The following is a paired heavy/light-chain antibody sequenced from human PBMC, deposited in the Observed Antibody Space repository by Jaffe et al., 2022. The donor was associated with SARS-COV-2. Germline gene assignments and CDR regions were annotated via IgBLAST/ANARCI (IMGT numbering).Heavy chain of an antibody. Sequence: QVQLQESGPGLVKPSETLSLTCTVSGGSIRTYYWNWIRQPPGKGLEWIGYIYHNGDTNYNPSLKSRVTISVDTSKNLLSLNLNSVTAADTAVYYCARDFRGDHYWNFALWGRGTLVTVSS. CDR1: GGSIRTYY. CDR3: ARDFRGDHYWNFAL. V-gene: IGHV4-59*01. CDR2: IYHNGDT. J-gene: IGHJ2*01. D-gene: IGHD6-25*01.
Light chain of an antibody. J-gene: IGLJ2*01. CDR2: EAN. Sequence: QSALTQPPSASGSPGQSVTISCTGTSSDVGGYNYVSWYQQYPGKAPKLMIYEANKRPSGVPDRFSGSKSGNTASLTVSGLQAEDEADYYCSSYAGIGYFVVFGGGTKLTVL. V-gene: IGLV2-8*01. CDR3: SSYAGIGYFVV. CDR1: SSDVGGYNY.